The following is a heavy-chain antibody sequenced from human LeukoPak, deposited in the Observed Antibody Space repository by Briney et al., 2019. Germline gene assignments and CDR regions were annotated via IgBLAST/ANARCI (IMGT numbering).Heavy chain of an antibody. V-gene: IGHV4-59*01. CDR1: GGSISSYY. J-gene: IGHJ4*02. CDR3: ASTPVVTAIHYFDY. Sequence: SETLSLTCTVSGGSISSYYWSWIRQPPGKGLEWIGYIYYSGSTNYNPSLKSRVTISVDTSKNQFSLKLSSVTAADTAVYYCASTPVVTAIHYFDYWGQGTLVTVSS. D-gene: IGHD2-21*02. CDR2: IYYSGST.